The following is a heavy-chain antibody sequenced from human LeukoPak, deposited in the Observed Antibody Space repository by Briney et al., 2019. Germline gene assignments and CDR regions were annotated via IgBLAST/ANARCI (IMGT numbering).Heavy chain of an antibody. CDR2: INHSGST. J-gene: IGHJ4*02. CDR1: GGSFSGYY. Sequence: SETLSLTCAVYGGSFSGYYWSWIRQPPGKGLEWIGEINHSGSTNYNPSLKSRVTISVDTSKNQFSLKLSSVTAADTAVYYCARGLRYGLGSPFDYWGQGTLVTVSS. V-gene: IGHV4-34*01. CDR3: ARGLRYGLGSPFDY. D-gene: IGHD3-10*01.